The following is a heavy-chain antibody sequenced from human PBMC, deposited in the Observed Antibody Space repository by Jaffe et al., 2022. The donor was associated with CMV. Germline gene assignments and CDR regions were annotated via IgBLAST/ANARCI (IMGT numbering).Heavy chain of an antibody. V-gene: IGHV4-31*03. CDR3: ARDNEGVTYYYDSSGYYSHYYYGMDV. CDR1: GGSISSGGYY. J-gene: IGHJ6*02. D-gene: IGHD3-22*01. CDR2: IYYSGST. Sequence: QVQLQESGPGLVKPSQTLSLTCTVSGGSISSGGYYWSWIRQHPGKGLEWIGYIYYSGSTYYNPSLKSRVTISVDTSKNQFSLKLSSVTAADTAVYYCARDNEGVTYYYDSSGYYSHYYYGMDVWGQGTTVTVSS.